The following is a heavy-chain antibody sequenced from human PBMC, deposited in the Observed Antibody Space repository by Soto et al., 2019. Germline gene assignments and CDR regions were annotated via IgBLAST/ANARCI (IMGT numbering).Heavy chain of an antibody. CDR2: SSPRGDTI. J-gene: IGHJ4*02. CDR1: GGSLVNYG. V-gene: IGHV3-48*02. D-gene: IGHD6-19*01. CDR3: AKGPHTNVGWPYYFES. Sequence: GPLRLSWGAAGGSLVNYGIRWVSQNPGKGLEWISYSSPRGDTIYYADSVEGRFTISRDNARNSLSLHMSSLRDEDSALYYCAKGPHTNVGWPYYFESWGQGVPVTGS.